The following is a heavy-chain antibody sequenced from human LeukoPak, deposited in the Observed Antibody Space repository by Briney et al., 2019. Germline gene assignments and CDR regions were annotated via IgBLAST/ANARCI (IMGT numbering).Heavy chain of an antibody. D-gene: IGHD2-21*01. CDR3: AKVERSSHIHYFDY. CDR1: GGSISSGGYY. CDR2: ISGSGDIT. Sequence: LSLTCTVSGGSISSGGYYWSWIRQHPGKGLEWVSDISGSGDITYYADSVKGRFTISRDNSKNTVFLQMNSLRAEDSAVYYCAKVERSSHIHYFDYWGQGTLVTVSS. J-gene: IGHJ4*02. V-gene: IGHV3-23*01.